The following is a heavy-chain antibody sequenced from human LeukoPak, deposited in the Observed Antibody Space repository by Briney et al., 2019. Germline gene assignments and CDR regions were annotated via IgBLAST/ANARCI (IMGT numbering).Heavy chain of an antibody. CDR3: ARHARYYYDSSGYYPWDCCFF. V-gene: IGHV4-59*08. CDR2: IYYSGST. CDR1: GGSISSYY. D-gene: IGHD3-22*01. Sequence: PSETLSLTCTVSGGSISSYYWSWIRQPPGKGLEWIGYIYYSGSTNYNPSLKSRVTISVDTSKNQFSLKLSSVTAADTAVYYCARHARYYYDSSGYYPWDCCFFWGQGTLVTVSS. J-gene: IGHJ4*02.